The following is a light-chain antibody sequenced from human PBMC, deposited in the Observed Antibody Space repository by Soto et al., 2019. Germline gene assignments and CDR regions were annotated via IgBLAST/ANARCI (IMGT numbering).Light chain of an antibody. V-gene: IGKV3-20*01. CDR1: QSVSSNY. CDR2: GAS. J-gene: IGKJ1*01. CDR3: QQYNSYSWT. Sequence: EIVLTQSPGTLPLSPGEKVTLSCRASQSVSSNYLAWYQQRPGQAPRLLIYGASSRATGIPDRFSGSGSGTDFTLTISRLEPEDFATYYRQQYNSYSWTFGQGTKVDIK.